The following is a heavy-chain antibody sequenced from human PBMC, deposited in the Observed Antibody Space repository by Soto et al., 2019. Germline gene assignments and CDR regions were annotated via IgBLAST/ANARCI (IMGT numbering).Heavy chain of an antibody. V-gene: IGHV1-8*01. CDR3: ARLAEYCNGIKCYSNFDF. J-gene: IGHJ4*01. Sequence: ASVKVSCKTSGYNFTNFDINWVRQAPGRGLVWMGWMNPSSGETGSAQNFQGRVTMTRDISTRTFFMQLTSLRSEDTAIYYCARLAEYCNGIKCYSNFDFWGRGTQVTVSS. CDR2: MNPSSGET. D-gene: IGHD2-15*01. CDR1: GYNFTNFD.